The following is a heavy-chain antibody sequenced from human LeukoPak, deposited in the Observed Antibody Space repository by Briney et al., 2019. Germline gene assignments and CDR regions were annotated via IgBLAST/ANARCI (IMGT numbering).Heavy chain of an antibody. CDR1: GLTFSSYA. V-gene: IGHV3-23*01. D-gene: IGHD3-9*01. CDR3: ARGGRYFDWLLSGSGWFDP. J-gene: IGHJ5*02. Sequence: SGGSLRLSCAASGLTFSSYAMRWVRQAPGKGLALVSAISSSGGSTYYADSVKGRFTISRDNSENTLYLQMNSLRAEDTAVYYCARGGRYFDWLLSGSGWFDPWGQGTLVTVSS. CDR2: ISSSGGST.